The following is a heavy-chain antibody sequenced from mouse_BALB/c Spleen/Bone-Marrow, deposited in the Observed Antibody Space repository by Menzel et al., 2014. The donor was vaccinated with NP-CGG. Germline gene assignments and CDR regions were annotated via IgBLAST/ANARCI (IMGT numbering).Heavy chain of an antibody. J-gene: IGHJ1*01. CDR1: GFAFSSYD. CDR2: ISSGGGST. V-gene: IGHV5-12-1*01. D-gene: IGHD4-1*01. Sequence: EVHLVESGGGLVKPGGSLKLSCAASGFAFSSYDMSWVRQTPEKRLEWVAYISSGGGSTYYPDTVKGRFTISRDNAKNTLYLQMSSLKSEDTAMYYCARHKLGRWYFDVWGAGTTVTVSS. CDR3: ARHKLGRWYFDV.